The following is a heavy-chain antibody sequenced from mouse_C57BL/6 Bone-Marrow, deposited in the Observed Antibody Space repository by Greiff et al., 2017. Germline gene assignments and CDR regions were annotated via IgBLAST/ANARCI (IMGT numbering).Heavy chain of an antibody. Sequence: VQVVESGAELARPGASVKLSCKASGYTFTSYGISWVKQRTGQGLEWIGEIYPRSGNTYYNEKFKGKATLTADKSSSTAYMELRSLTSEDSAVYFCARGGGLRVDYWGQGTTLTVSS. CDR3: ARGGGLRVDY. D-gene: IGHD1-1*01. CDR1: GYTFTSYG. V-gene: IGHV1-81*01. CDR2: IYPRSGNT. J-gene: IGHJ2*01.